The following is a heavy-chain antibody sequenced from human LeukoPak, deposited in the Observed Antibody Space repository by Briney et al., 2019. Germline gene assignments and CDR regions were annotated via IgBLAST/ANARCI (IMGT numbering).Heavy chain of an antibody. D-gene: IGHD3-3*01. Sequence: GSLRLSCTASGFTFDDYTMHWVRQPPGKGLEWIGYIYYSGSTNYNPSLKSRVTISVDTSKNQFSLKLSSVTAADTAVYYCARERENYDFWSGNGAFDIWGQGTMVTVSS. V-gene: IGHV4-59*01. CDR2: IYYSGST. CDR1: GFTFDDYT. CDR3: ARERENYDFWSGNGAFDI. J-gene: IGHJ3*02.